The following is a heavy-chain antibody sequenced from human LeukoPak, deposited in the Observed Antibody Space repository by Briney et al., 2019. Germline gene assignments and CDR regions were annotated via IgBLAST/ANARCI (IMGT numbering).Heavy chain of an antibody. D-gene: IGHD1-26*01. J-gene: IGHJ3*02. CDR2: INHSGST. V-gene: IGHV4-34*01. Sequence: SETLSLTCAVYGGSFSGYYWSWIRQPPGKGLEWIGEINHSGSTNYNPSPKSRVTISVDTSKNQFSLKLSSVTAADTAVYYCATTKERVRSAFDIWGQGTMVTVSS. CDR1: GGSFSGYY. CDR3: ATTKERVRSAFDI.